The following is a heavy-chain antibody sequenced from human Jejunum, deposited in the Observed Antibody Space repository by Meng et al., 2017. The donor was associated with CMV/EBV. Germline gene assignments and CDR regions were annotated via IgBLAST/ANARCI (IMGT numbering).Heavy chain of an antibody. CDR3: GRGSYFDY. V-gene: IGHV1-18*01. D-gene: IGHD3-10*01. J-gene: IGHJ4*02. CDR1: GYTFNTYG. CDR2: ISTYNGDT. Sequence: QVQRVHAGAELKKPRSSVKVSCNASGYTFNTYGISWVRQAPGQGLEWMGWISTYNGDTNYAQNLQGRVTMTTDTSTNAVYMELRSLRSDDTAVYYCGRGSYFDYWGQGTLVTVSS.